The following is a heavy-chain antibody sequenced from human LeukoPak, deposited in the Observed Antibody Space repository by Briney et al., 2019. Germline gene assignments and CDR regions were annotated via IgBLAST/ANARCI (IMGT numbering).Heavy chain of an antibody. CDR3: ARVTSSWAGFDY. CDR2: INPNSGGT. J-gene: IGHJ4*02. Sequence: ASVKVSCKASGYTFTGYYMHWVRQAPGQGPEWMGRINPNSGGTNYAQKFQGRVTMTRDTSISTAYMELSRLRSDDTAVYYCARVTSSWAGFDYWGQGTLVTVSS. D-gene: IGHD6-13*01. V-gene: IGHV1-2*06. CDR1: GYTFTGYY.